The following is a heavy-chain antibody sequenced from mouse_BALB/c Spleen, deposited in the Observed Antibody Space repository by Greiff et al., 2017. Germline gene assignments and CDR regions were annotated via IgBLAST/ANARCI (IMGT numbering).Heavy chain of an antibody. CDR2: ISYSGST. V-gene: IGHV3-2*02. CDR3: ARGGYYYRYDANGRTDY. D-gene: IGHD2-14*01. J-gene: IGHJ2*01. Sequence: EVKLQESGPGLVKPSQSLSLTCTVTGYSITSDYAWNWIRQFPGNKLEWMGYISYSGSTSYNPSLKSRISITRDTSKNQFFLQLNSVTTEDTATYYCARGGYYYRYDANGRTDYWGQGTTLTVSS. CDR1: GYSITSDYA.